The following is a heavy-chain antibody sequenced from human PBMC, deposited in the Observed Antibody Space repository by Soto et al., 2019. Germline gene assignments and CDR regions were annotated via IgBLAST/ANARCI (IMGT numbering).Heavy chain of an antibody. CDR3: AGPDSSSLGYYYYYGMDV. V-gene: IGHV1-46*01. J-gene: IGHJ6*02. CDR1: GYTFTSYY. D-gene: IGHD6-6*01. Sequence: ASVKVSCKASGYTFTSYYMHWVRQAPGQGLEWMGIINPSGGSTSYAQKFQGRVTMTRDTSTSTVYMELSSLRSEDTAVYYCAGPDSSSLGYYYYYGMDVWGQGTTVTVSS. CDR2: INPSGGST.